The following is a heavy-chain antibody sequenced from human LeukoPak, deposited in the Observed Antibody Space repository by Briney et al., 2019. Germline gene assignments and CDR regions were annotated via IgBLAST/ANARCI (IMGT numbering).Heavy chain of an antibody. D-gene: IGHD3-10*01. Sequence: PGGSLRLSCAASGFTFSSYSMNWVHQAPGKGLEWVSSISSSSSYIYYADSVKGRFTISRDNAKNSLYLQMNSLRAEDTAVYYCASDKLLWFGEDYYMDVWGKGTTVTVSS. CDR2: ISSSSSYI. CDR1: GFTFSSYS. CDR3: ASDKLLWFGEDYYMDV. V-gene: IGHV3-21*01. J-gene: IGHJ6*03.